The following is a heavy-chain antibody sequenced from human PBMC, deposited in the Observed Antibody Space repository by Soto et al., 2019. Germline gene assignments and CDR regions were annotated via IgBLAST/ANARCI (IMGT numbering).Heavy chain of an antibody. CDR3: ARVLHELVAGSDAFDI. V-gene: IGHV3-48*02. CDR2: ISSSSSTI. D-gene: IGHD2-8*02. J-gene: IGHJ3*02. Sequence: GGSLRLSCAASGFTFSSYSMNWVRQAPGKGLEWVSYISSSSSTIYYADSVKGRFTISRDNAKNSLYLQMNSLRDEDTAVYYCARVLHELVAGSDAFDIWGQGTMVTVSS. CDR1: GFTFSSYS.